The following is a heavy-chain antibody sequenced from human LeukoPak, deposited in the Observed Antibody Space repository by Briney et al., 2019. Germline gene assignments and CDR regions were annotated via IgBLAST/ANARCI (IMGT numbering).Heavy chain of an antibody. V-gene: IGHV3-23*01. Sequence: GGALRLSCAASLFTLSSSAMSWVRQAQGNGREGGSSISGIDDTTYYADSVKGGFALSRDSSKNKLYLQMTSLKAEEPAIYSCAKDQMAARPEHWGQGTLVTVSS. CDR2: ISGIDDTT. CDR1: LFTLSSSA. D-gene: IGHD6-6*01. J-gene: IGHJ1*01. CDR3: AKDQMAARPEH.